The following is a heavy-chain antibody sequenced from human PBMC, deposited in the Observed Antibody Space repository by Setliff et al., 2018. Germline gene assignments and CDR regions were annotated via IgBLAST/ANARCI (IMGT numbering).Heavy chain of an antibody. D-gene: IGHD3-22*01. CDR3: ARNGDSSGYSYDAFDI. J-gene: IGHJ3*02. CDR1: GGTFSSYA. CDR2: IIPILGIA. Sequence: GASVKVSCKASGGTFSSYAISWVRQAPGQGLEWMGGIIPILGIANYAQKFQGRVTITADKSTSTAYMELSSLRSEDTAVYYCARNGDSSGYSYDAFDIGARGQWSPSPQ. V-gene: IGHV1-69*10.